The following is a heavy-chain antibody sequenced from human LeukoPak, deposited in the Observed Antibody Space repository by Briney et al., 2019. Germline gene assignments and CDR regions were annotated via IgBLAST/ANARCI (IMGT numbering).Heavy chain of an antibody. CDR1: GFTFSSYG. CDR3: ARAQAYYPYDY. J-gene: IGHJ4*02. D-gene: IGHD3-10*01. Sequence: GRSLRLSCAASGFTFSSYGMHWARQAPGKGLEWVAVIWYDGSNKYYADSVKGRFTISRDNSKNTLYLQMNSLRAEDTAVYYCARAQAYYPYDYWGQGTLVTVSS. CDR2: IWYDGSNK. V-gene: IGHV3-33*01.